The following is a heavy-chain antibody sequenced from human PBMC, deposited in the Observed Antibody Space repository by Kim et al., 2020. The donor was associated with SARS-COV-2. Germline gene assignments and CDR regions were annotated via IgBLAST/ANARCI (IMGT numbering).Heavy chain of an antibody. CDR3: ARDPFITVAGNGGY. V-gene: IGHV1-2*06. CDR2: IHPNSGGT. Sequence: ASVKVSCKASGYIFTDYYIHWVRQAPRQGIEWMGRIHPNSGGTNYAQKFQGRVSMTRDTSISTGYMELSSLRSDDTAVYYCARDPFITVAGNGGYWGQGTLVTVSS. CDR1: GYIFTDYY. J-gene: IGHJ4*02. D-gene: IGHD6-13*01.